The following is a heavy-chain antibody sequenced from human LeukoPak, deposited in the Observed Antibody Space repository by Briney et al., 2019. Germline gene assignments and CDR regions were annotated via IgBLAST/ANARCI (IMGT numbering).Heavy chain of an antibody. V-gene: IGHV3-48*04. D-gene: IGHD6-13*01. Sequence: GGSLRLSCAASGFTFSSYSMNWVRQAPGKGLEWVSYISSSSSTIYYADSVKGRFTISRDNAKNSLYLQMNRLRAEDTAVYYCARDPASPIAAATSTVFDYWGQGTLVTVSS. CDR2: ISSSSSTI. CDR1: GFTFSSYS. CDR3: ARDPASPIAAATSTVFDY. J-gene: IGHJ4*02.